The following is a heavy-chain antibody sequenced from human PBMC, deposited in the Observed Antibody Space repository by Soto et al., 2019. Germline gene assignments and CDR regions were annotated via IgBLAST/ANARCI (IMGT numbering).Heavy chain of an antibody. J-gene: IGHJ5*02. D-gene: IGHD3-22*01. V-gene: IGHV1-46*01. CDR3: ARDRYYYDSSGHNRFDP. CDR2: INPSGGST. Sequence: ASVKVSCQASGYTFTSYYMHWVRQAKGQGLEWMGIINPSGGSTSYAQKFQGRVTMTRDTSTSTVYMELSSLRSEDTAVYYCARDRYYYDSSGHNRFDPWGQGTLVTVSS. CDR1: GYTFTSYY.